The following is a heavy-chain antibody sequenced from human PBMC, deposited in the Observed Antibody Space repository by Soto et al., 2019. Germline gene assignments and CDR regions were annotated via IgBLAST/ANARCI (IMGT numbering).Heavy chain of an antibody. D-gene: IGHD2-8*02. CDR2: ISFDGDK. CDR1: GFAFSNSG. V-gene: IGHV3-30*03. Sequence: PGGSLSLSCTASGFAFSNSGIQWVRQTPGKGLEWVALISFDGDKYYVDSVKGRFTISRDNPTNTVYLQMNRLRPEDTGVYYCARDYARGWCQFWGQGTLVTVSS. CDR3: ARDYARGWCQF. J-gene: IGHJ4*02.